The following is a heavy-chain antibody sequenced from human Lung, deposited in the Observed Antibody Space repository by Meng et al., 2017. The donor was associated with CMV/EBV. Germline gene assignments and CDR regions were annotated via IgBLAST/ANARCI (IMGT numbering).Heavy chain of an antibody. CDR2: MKSDENRI. Sequence: VEFGGGLVRPGGSLRRYCEGSGFTISTHWMHWARQVPGKGLEWVSRMKSDENRINYADSVKGRFTISRDNDKNTVYLQMNSLRAEDTAVYYCARGVAEFLGWEMGHWGQGTLVTVSS. D-gene: IGHD1-26*01. CDR3: ARGVAEFLGWEMGH. V-gene: IGHV3-74*01. CDR1: GFTISTHW. J-gene: IGHJ4*02.